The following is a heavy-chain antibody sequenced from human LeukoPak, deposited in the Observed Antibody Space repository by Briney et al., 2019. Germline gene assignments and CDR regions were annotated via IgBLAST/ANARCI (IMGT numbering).Heavy chain of an antibody. Sequence: ASVKVSCKASGYTFTSYYMHWVRQAPGQGLEWMGIINPSGGSTSYAQKFQGRVTMTRNTSISTAYMELSSLRFEDAAVYYCARGRGFGESRPRVFDCWGQGTLVTVSS. V-gene: IGHV1-46*01. D-gene: IGHD3-10*01. CDR1: GYTFTSYY. CDR3: ARGRGFGESRPRVFDC. J-gene: IGHJ4*02. CDR2: INPSGGST.